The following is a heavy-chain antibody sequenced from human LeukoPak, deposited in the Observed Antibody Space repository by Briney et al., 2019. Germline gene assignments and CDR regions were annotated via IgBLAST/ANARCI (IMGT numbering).Heavy chain of an antibody. CDR2: IRYDGSNK. Sequence: GGSLRLSCAASGFTFSSYGMRWVRQAPGKGLEWVAFIRYDGSNKYYADSVKGRSTISRDNSKNTLYLQMNSLKAEDTAVYYCAKDTPRGYNYAYFDYWGQGTLVTVSS. J-gene: IGHJ4*02. CDR1: GFTFSSYG. D-gene: IGHD5-18*01. CDR3: AKDTPRGYNYAYFDY. V-gene: IGHV3-30*02.